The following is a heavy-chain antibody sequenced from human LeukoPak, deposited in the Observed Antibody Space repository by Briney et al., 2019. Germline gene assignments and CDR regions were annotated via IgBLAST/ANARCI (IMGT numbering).Heavy chain of an antibody. CDR3: ARVFGGGRGGWFDP. J-gene: IGHJ5*02. CDR2: IYYSGSS. D-gene: IGHD3-16*01. Sequence: SETLSITCTVSGGSITGYYWTWIRQPPGKGLEWIGYIYYSGSSNYNPSLKSRVTISIHTSKNQFSLNLSSVTAADTAVYYCARVFGGGRGGWFDPWGQGTLVAVSS. V-gene: IGHV4-59*01. CDR1: GGSITGYY.